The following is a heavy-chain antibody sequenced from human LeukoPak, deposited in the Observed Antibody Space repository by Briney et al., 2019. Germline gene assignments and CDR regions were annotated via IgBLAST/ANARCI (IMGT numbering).Heavy chain of an antibody. CDR1: GYTFTSYG. J-gene: IGHJ4*02. CDR3: ARDKPTYYYDSSGSASHFDY. CDR2: ISAYNGNT. D-gene: IGHD3-22*01. V-gene: IGHV1-18*01. Sequence: ASVKVSCKASGYTFTSYGISWVRQAPGQGLEWMGWISAYNGNTNYAQKLQGRVTMTTDTSTSTAYMELRSLRSDDTAVYYCARDKPTYYYDSSGSASHFDYWGQGTLATVSS.